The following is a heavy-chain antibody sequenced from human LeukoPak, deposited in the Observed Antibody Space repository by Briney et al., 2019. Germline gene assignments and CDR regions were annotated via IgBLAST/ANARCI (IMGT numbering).Heavy chain of an antibody. CDR1: GFTFTSIA. CDR2: ISGSGGGT. V-gene: IGHV3-23*01. J-gene: IGHJ4*02. D-gene: IGHD1-26*01. CDR3: AKDLGRYRNNFFDY. Sequence: PGGSLRLSCAAYGFTFTSIAMSWVRQAPDKGLEWVSTISGSGGGTYYADSVKGRFTIARDDSKNTLYLQMNSLRADDTAVYYWAKDLGRYRNNFFDYWGQGNLVTVSS.